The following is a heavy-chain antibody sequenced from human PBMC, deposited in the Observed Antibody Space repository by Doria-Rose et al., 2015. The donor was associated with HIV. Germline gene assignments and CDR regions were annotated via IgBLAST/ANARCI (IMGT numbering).Heavy chain of an antibody. Sequence: SGGGVVQPGRSLRLSCAASGFTFSSYALHWVRQAPGKGLEWVSTIAFDGSENHYIDSVKGRFTVSRDNSRNTLYLQMNSLRPEDTAVYYCARDSDSSGWYVPYDYWGQGTLVTVSS. J-gene: IGHJ4*02. CDR1: GFTFSSYA. V-gene: IGHV3-30-3*01. D-gene: IGHD6-19*01. CDR3: ARDSDSSGWYVPYDY. CDR2: IAFDGSEN.